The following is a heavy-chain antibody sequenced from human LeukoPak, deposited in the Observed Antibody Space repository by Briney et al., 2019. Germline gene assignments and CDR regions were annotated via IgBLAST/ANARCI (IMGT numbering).Heavy chain of an antibody. Sequence: GGSLRLSCAAPGFTFSSYWVHWVRQAPGKGLVWVSRINTDGSSTSYADSVKGRFTISRDNAKNTLYLQMNSLRVEDTAVYYCARGRPDSKPVLDYWGQGTLVTASS. CDR2: INTDGSST. CDR1: GFTFSSYW. J-gene: IGHJ4*02. V-gene: IGHV3-74*01. CDR3: ARGRPDSKPVLDY.